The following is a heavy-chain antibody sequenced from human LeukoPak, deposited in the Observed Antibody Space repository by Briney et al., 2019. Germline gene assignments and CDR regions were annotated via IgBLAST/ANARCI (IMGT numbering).Heavy chain of an antibody. Sequence: PSETLSLTCTVSGGSISSSSYYWGWIRQPPGKGLEWIGSIYYSGSTYYNPSLKSRVTISVDTSKNQFSLKLSSVTAADTAVYYCARGYGSGSYYPDYWGQGTLVTVSS. CDR3: ARGYGSGSYYPDY. V-gene: IGHV4-39*07. CDR1: GGSISSSSYY. J-gene: IGHJ4*02. D-gene: IGHD3-10*01. CDR2: IYYSGST.